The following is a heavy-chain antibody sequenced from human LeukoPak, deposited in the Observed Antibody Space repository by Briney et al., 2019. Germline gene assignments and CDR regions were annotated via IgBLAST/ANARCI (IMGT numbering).Heavy chain of an antibody. CDR1: GFTFSDYF. D-gene: IGHD3-3*01. CDR3: ARDSYDFWSGYYNPYYMDV. J-gene: IGHJ6*03. CDR2: ISASSSSI. V-gene: IGHV3-11*04. Sequence: GGSLRLSCAASGFTFSDYFMTWIRQAPGKGLEWLSGISASSSSIYYRDSVKGRFTISRDNAKNSLYLQMNSLRAEDTAVYYCARDSYDFWSGYYNPYYMDVWGKGTTVTVSS.